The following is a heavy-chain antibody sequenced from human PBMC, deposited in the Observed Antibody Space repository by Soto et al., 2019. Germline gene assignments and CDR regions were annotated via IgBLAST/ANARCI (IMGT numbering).Heavy chain of an antibody. J-gene: IGHJ4*02. CDR1: GFSFENYG. V-gene: IGHV3-33*03. CDR2: IWYDGSLQ. CDR3: AKDRAYPRDYFHY. Sequence: QVQMVESGGGVVQPGRSLRLSCAASGFSFENYGMHWVRQAPGRGLEWVAIIWYDGSLQYYAAAVKGRFTISRDNSRNTVFLHMDSLRAEDTAVYYCAKDRAYPRDYFHYWGQGTLVTVSS.